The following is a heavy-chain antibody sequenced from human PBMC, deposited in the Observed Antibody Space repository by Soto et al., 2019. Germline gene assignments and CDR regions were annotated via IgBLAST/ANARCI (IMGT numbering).Heavy chain of an antibody. CDR3: SKDAKKYHSYNHGMDV. J-gene: IGHJ6*02. Sequence: QVQLVESGGGVVQPGRSLRLSCAASGFTFSIYGMHWVRQAPGKGLEWVALISYDGSTKFYADSVKGRFTISRDNSKSTLNLEMNSLSAEDLAVYVCSKDAKKYHSYNHGMDVWGQGTTFTVSS. CDR1: GFTFSIYG. CDR2: ISYDGSTK. D-gene: IGHD2-2*01. V-gene: IGHV3-30*18.